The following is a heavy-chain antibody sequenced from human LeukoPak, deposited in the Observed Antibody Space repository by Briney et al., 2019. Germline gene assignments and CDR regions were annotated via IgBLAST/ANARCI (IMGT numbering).Heavy chain of an antibody. CDR2: ISSSGSTI. D-gene: IGHD3-10*01. CDR1: GFTFSNYK. J-gene: IGHJ4*02. Sequence: PGGTLRHSCAPSGFTFSNYKMNWVRQAPGTGQEWISYISSSGSTIYNADSVKGRFTISRDNAKNSLYLQMNSLRDEDTAVYYCARVWGSGSYFLGRLDYWGQGTLVTVSS. CDR3: ARVWGSGSYFLGRLDY. V-gene: IGHV3-48*02.